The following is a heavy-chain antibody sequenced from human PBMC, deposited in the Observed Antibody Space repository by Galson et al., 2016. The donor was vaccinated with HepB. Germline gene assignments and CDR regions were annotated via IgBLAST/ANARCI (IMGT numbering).Heavy chain of an antibody. J-gene: IGHJ4*02. Sequence: SLRLSCAASGFTVSGNSMSWVRQAPGKGLEWVSGISGSGGSTYYAGSVKGRFTISRDNSKNTLYVQMNSLRAEDTAVYYCAKGYGLFDYWGQGTLVTVSS. V-gene: IGHV3-23*01. CDR1: GFTVSGNS. CDR3: AKGYGLFDY. D-gene: IGHD1-14*01. CDR2: ISGSGGST.